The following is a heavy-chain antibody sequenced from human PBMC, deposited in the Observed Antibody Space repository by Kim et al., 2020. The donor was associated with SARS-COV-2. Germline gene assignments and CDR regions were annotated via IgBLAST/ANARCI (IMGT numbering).Heavy chain of an antibody. Sequence: SETLSLTCTVSGGSISSNNYYWGWIRQPPGKGLEWIGSIFYSGSTYYSPSLKSRVTISVDTSKKQFSLKMNSVTTADTAVYYCARLITVTTPDYWGQGTL. V-gene: IGHV4-39*01. CDR1: GGSISSNNYY. J-gene: IGHJ4*02. CDR2: IFYSGST. CDR3: ARLITVTTPDY. D-gene: IGHD4-17*01.